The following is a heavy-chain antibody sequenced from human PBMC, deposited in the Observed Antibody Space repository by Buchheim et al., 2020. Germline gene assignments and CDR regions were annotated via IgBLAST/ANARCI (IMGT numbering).Heavy chain of an antibody. D-gene: IGHD3-22*01. CDR1: GGSFSGYY. CDR2: INHSGST. Sequence: QVQLQQWGAGLLKPSETLSLTCAVYGGSFSGYYWSWIRQPPGKGLEWIGEINHSGSTNYNPSLKSRVTISVDTSKNQFSLKLSSVTAADTAVYYCARSTFDSGGWGWFDPWGQGTL. V-gene: IGHV4-34*01. J-gene: IGHJ5*02. CDR3: ARSTFDSGGWGWFDP.